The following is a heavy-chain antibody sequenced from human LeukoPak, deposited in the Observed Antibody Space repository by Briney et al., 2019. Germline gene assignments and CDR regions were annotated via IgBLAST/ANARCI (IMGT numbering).Heavy chain of an antibody. CDR1: GFTFSSYW. CDR3: ARDSYCSSTSCYADFYYYGMDV. Sequence: GGSLRLSCAASGFTFSSYWMSWVRQAPGKGLEWVANIKQDGSEKYYVDSVKGRFSISRDNAKKSLFLQMNSLRAEDTAVYYCARDSYCSSTSCYADFYYYGMDVWGQGTTVTVSS. CDR2: IKQDGSEK. D-gene: IGHD2-2*01. J-gene: IGHJ6*02. V-gene: IGHV3-7*01.